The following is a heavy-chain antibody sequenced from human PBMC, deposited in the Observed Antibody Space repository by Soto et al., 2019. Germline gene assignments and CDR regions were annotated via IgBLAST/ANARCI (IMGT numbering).Heavy chain of an antibody. Sequence: GGSLRLSCAASGFTFSSYSMNLVRQAPGKGLEWVSYISSSSSTIYYADSVKGRFTISRDNAKNSLYLQMNSLRDEDTAVYYCARACSSTSCYHGMDVWGQGTTVTVSS. CDR2: ISSSSSTI. D-gene: IGHD2-2*01. CDR3: ARACSSTSCYHGMDV. CDR1: GFTFSSYS. J-gene: IGHJ6*02. V-gene: IGHV3-48*02.